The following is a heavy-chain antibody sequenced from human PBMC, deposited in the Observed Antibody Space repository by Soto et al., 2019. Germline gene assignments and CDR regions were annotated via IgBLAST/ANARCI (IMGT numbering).Heavy chain of an antibody. D-gene: IGHD2-2*02. J-gene: IGHJ6*02. V-gene: IGHV1-8*01. CDR1: GYTFTSYD. CDR3: AVVVVPAAIRGYYYGMDV. Sequence: GASVKVSCKASGYTFTSYDINWLRQATGQGLEWMGWMNPNSGNTGYAQKFQGRVTMTRNTSISTAYMELSSLRSEDTAVYYCAVVVVPAAIRGYYYGMDVWGQGTTVTVSS. CDR2: MNPNSGNT.